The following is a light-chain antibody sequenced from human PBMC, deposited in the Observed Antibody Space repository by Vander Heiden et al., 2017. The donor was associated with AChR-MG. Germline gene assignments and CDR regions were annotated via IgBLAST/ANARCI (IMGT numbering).Light chain of an antibody. CDR3: QVWDSSSDHPVV. J-gene: IGLJ2*01. CDR2: DDS. V-gene: IGLV3-21*02. CDR1: NMGSKR. Sequence: SYVLTQPPSVSVAPGQTARITCGGNNMGSKRVHGYQQKPGQAPVLVVYDDSDRPSGIPERFSGSNSGNTATLTISRVEAGDEADYYCQVWDSSSDHPVVFGGGTKLTVL.